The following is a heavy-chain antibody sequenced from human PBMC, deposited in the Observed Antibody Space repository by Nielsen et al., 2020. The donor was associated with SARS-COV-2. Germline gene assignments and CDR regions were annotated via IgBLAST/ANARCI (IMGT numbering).Heavy chain of an antibody. CDR1: GFTFTSYV. D-gene: IGHD2-21*02. CDR2: INSENGNT. J-gene: IGHJ4*02. Sequence: ASVKVSCKAFGFTFTSYVMHWVRQAPGQSLEWMGWINSENGNTKYSQKFQGRVTITRDTSATTSYMEVSSLRSGDTAVYYCARESETFSLRPRYFDYWGQGALVTVSS. V-gene: IGHV1-3*01. CDR3: ARESETFSLRPRYFDY.